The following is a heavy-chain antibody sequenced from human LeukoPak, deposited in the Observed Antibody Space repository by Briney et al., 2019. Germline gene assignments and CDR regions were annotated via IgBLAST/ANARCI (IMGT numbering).Heavy chain of an antibody. D-gene: IGHD3-22*01. J-gene: IGHJ4*02. V-gene: IGHV3-33*01. CDR1: GFTFSSYG. CDR2: IWYDGSNK. CDR3: ARDYYYDSSGYYPR. Sequence: GRSLRLSCAASGFTFSSYGMHGVRQAPGKGLEWVAVIWYDGSNKYYADSVKGRFTISRDNSKNTLYLQMNSLRAEDTAVYYCARDYYYDSSGYYPRWGQGTLVTVSS.